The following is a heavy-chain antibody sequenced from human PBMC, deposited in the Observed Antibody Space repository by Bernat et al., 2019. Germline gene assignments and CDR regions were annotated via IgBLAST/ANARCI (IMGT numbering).Heavy chain of an antibody. D-gene: IGHD2-2*01. CDR1: GGSISSSSYY. CDR3: ASLGYCSSTGCYAGNMHDAFDI. Sequence: QLQLQESGPGLVKPSETLSLTCTVSGGSISSSSYYWGWIRQPPGKGLEWIGSIYYSGSTYYNPSLKSRVTISVDTSKNQFSLTLSSVTAADTAVYYCASLGYCSSTGCYAGNMHDAFDIWGQGTMVTVSS. V-gene: IGHV4-39*01. CDR2: IYYSGST. J-gene: IGHJ3*02.